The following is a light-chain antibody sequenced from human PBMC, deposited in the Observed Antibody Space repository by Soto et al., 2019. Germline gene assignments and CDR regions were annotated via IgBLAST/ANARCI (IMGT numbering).Light chain of an antibody. J-gene: IGKJ5*01. Sequence: EIVLTQSAGTLSLSPGQRATLSCRASQRLSASDIAWYQQKPGQAPKFLIYGVSSRATGIPDRFSGSGSGTDFTLTISRLEPEDFAVYHCQQYGSSPLITLGQGTRLEIK. CDR2: GVS. CDR3: QQYGSSPLIT. V-gene: IGKV3-20*01. CDR1: QRLSASD.